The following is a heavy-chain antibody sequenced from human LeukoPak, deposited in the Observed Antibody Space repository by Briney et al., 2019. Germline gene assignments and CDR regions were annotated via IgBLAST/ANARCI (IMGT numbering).Heavy chain of an antibody. CDR3: AKSPNWYNWNYHIDALDM. V-gene: IGHV4-59*08. Sequence: SGTLSLTCGVSGGSISSYLWSWIRQPPGKGLESIGCIFNNGSTNYNPSLKSRVTISVNTSKNHFSLELTYVTAADTAVYYCAKSPNWYNWNYHIDALDMWGQGTLVTVSS. CDR2: IFNNGST. CDR1: GGSISSYL. J-gene: IGHJ3*02. D-gene: IGHD1-7*01.